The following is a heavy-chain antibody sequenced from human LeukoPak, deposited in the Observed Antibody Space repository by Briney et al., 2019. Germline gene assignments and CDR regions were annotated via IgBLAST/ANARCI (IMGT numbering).Heavy chain of an antibody. CDR2: IRYDGSNT. V-gene: IGHV3-30*02. D-gene: IGHD2/OR15-2a*01. CDR1: GFTFNNYG. Sequence: PGGSLRLSCAASGFTFNNYGMRWVRQAPGKGLEWLAFIRYDGSNTYYADSVKGRFTVSRDDSKNTLYLQMNSLRGDDTAVYYCAKDGTSYYYIYYWGQGTLVTVSS. CDR3: AKDGTSYYYIYY. J-gene: IGHJ4*02.